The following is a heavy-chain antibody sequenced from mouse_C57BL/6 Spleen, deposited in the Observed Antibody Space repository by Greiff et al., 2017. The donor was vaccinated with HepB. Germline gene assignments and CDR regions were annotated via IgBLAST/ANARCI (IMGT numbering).Heavy chain of an antibody. V-gene: IGHV1-54*01. CDR3: ARRYYYGSSYEWYFDV. CDR2: INPGSGGT. D-gene: IGHD1-1*01. J-gene: IGHJ1*03. Sequence: VQLQQSGAELVRPGTSVKVSCKASGYAFTNYLIEWVKQRPGKGLEWIGVINPGSGGTNYNEKFKGKATLTADKSSSTAYMQLSSLTSEDSAVYFCARRYYYGSSYEWYFDVWGTGTTVTVSS. CDR1: GYAFTNYL.